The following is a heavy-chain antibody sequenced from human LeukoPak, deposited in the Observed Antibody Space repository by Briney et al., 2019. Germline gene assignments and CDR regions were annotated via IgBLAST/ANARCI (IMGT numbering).Heavy chain of an antibody. Sequence: SVKVSCKASGGTFSSYAISWVRQAPGQGLEWMGRIIPILGTANYAQKFQGRVTITADKSTSTAYMELSSLRSEDTAVYYCARGVTIGYFQHWGQGTLVTVSS. D-gene: IGHD3-9*01. CDR3: ARGVTIGYFQH. V-gene: IGHV1-69*04. CDR1: GGTFSSYA. CDR2: IIPILGTA. J-gene: IGHJ1*01.